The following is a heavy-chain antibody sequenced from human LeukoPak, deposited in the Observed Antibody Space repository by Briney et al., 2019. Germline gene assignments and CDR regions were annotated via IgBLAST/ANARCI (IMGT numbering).Heavy chain of an antibody. D-gene: IGHD3-10*01. CDR2: IYTTGNT. CDR3: AREVLLWFGVPTSKGFYYFYTDV. CDR1: GNSLSSGTDY. Sequence: KTSQTLSLTSSVSGNSLSSGTDYWSWIRQPAGKGLEWIGRIYTTGNTNYSPSLKSRFSISLDTSKTQVSLKLMSVTAADTAVYYCAREVLLWFGVPTSKGFYYFYTDVWGKGTTVTVSS. V-gene: IGHV4-61*02. J-gene: IGHJ6*03.